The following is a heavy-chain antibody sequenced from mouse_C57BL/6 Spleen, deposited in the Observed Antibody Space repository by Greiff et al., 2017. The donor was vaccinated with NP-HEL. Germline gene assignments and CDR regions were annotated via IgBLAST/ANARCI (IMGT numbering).Heavy chain of an antibody. D-gene: IGHD1-1*01. CDR3: ASRGSSYRYFDV. CDR1: GYTFTSYW. J-gene: IGHJ1*03. Sequence: QVQLQQPGAELVRPGTSVKLSCKASGYTFTSYWMHWVKQRPGQGLEWIGVIDPSDSYTNYNQKFKGKATLTVDTSSSTAYMQLSSLTSEDSAVYYCASRGSSYRYFDVWGTGTTVTVSS. V-gene: IGHV1-59*01. CDR2: IDPSDSYT.